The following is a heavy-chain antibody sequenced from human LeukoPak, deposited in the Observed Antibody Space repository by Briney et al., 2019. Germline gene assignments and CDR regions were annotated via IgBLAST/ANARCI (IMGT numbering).Heavy chain of an antibody. CDR3: ARVLRAASWRSYDY. V-gene: IGHV4-61*01. Sequence: PSETLSLTCTVSGGSVSNSLYYWSWIRQAPGKGLEYIGYIYYNGDTSYNPSLKNRVLISIDTSSNQFSLRLNSMTAADTAMYYCARVLRAASWRSYDYWGQGSLVTVSS. D-gene: IGHD5-18*01. J-gene: IGHJ4*02. CDR2: IYYNGDT. CDR1: GGSVSNSLYY.